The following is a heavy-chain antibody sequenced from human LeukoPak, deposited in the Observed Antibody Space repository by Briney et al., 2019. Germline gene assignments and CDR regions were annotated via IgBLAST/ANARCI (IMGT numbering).Heavy chain of an antibody. CDR2: SGSSGNT. V-gene: IGHV3-23*01. D-gene: IGHD6-13*01. CDR3: AKRTGDSSRWYDYYFDY. Sequence: PGGSLRLSCAASGFTFSSYAMGWVRQAPGKGLEWVSASGSSGNTYYADSVKGRFTISRDNSKNTLYLQMNSLGAEDTAVYYCAKRTGDSSRWYDYYFDYWGQGTLVTVSS. J-gene: IGHJ4*02. CDR1: GFTFSSYA.